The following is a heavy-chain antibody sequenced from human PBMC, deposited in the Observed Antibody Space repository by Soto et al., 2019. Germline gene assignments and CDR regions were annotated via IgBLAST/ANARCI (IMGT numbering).Heavy chain of an antibody. V-gene: IGHV3-21*01. Sequence: GGSLRLSCAASGFTFSSYSMNWVRQAPGKGLEWVSSISSSSSYIYYADSVKGRFTISRDNAKNSLYLQMNSLRAEDTAVYYCARATTAAGTGWFDPWGQGTLVTVSS. CDR3: ARATTAAGTGWFDP. CDR1: GFTFSSYS. CDR2: ISSSSSYI. J-gene: IGHJ5*02. D-gene: IGHD6-13*01.